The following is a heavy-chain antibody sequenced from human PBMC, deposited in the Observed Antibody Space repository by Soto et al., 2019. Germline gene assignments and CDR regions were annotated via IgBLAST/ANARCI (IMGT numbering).Heavy chain of an antibody. J-gene: IGHJ5*02. CDR3: ARATYYYDSSGYYWFDP. V-gene: IGHV4-4*07. Sequence: SETLSLTCTVSGGSISSYYWSWIRQPAGKGLEWIGRIYTSGSTNYNPSLKSRVTMSVDTSKNQFSLKLSSVTAADTAVHYCARATYYYDSSGYYWFDPWGQGTLVTVSS. CDR1: GGSISSYY. D-gene: IGHD3-22*01. CDR2: IYTSGST.